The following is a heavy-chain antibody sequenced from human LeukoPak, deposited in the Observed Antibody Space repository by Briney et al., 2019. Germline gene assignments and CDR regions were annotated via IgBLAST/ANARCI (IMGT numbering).Heavy chain of an antibody. CDR2: INQSGST. CDR3: ARGPTYNWNRRNWFDP. Sequence: PSETLSLTCAVYGGSFSGYYWSWIRQPPGKGLEWIGEINQSGSTNYNPSLKSRVTISVDTSKNQFSLKLSSVTAADTAVYYCARGPTYNWNRRNWFDPWGQETLVTVSS. D-gene: IGHD1-20*01. V-gene: IGHV4-34*01. CDR1: GGSFSGYY. J-gene: IGHJ5*02.